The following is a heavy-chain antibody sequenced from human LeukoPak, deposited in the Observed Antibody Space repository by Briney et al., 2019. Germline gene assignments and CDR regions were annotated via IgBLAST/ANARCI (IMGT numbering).Heavy chain of an antibody. Sequence: GGSLRLSCVASGFSISSYHIHWVRQVPGQGLEWVALIFDDGSIRYYADSVRGRLSISRDNSKNTVSLDMNSLRVGDSAVYYCATEGRHSGSDDFDIWGQGTTVTVSS. D-gene: IGHD5-12*01. CDR2: IFDDGSIR. V-gene: IGHV3-30*12. CDR1: GFSISSYH. CDR3: ATEGRHSGSDDFDI. J-gene: IGHJ3*02.